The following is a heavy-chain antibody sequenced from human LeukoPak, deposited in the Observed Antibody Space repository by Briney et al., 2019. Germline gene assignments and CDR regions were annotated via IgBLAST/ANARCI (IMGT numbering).Heavy chain of an antibody. CDR2: INPNSGGT. D-gene: IGHD4/OR15-4a*01. CDR3: ARSSYGGNLGDFDY. CDR1: GYTFTGYS. V-gene: IGHV1-2*02. J-gene: IGHJ4*02. Sequence: ASVKVSCKASGYTFTGYSMHWVRQAPGQGLEWMGGINPNSGGTNYAQKFQGRVTMTRDTSISTAYMELSRLRSDDTAVYYCARSSYGGNLGDFDYWGQGTLVTVSS.